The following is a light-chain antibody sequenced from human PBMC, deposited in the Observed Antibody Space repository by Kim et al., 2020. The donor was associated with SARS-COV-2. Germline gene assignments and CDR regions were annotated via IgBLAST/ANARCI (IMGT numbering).Light chain of an antibody. V-gene: IGLV3-21*04. CDR2: YNN. CDR3: QVWDTNSDHWV. J-gene: IGLJ2*01. Sequence: GEDATIPCGGKNIGSKSVHWYQQKPGQAPVLVIYYNNDRPSGIPERISGSSSGDSATLTISRVEAGDEADYYCQVWDTNSDHWVFGGGTQLTVL. CDR1: NIGSKS.